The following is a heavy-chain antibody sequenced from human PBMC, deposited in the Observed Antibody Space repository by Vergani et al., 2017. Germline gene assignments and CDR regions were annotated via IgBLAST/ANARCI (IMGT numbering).Heavy chain of an antibody. J-gene: IGHJ1*01. Sequence: QVQLVESGGGLVKPGGSLRLSCAASGFTFSDYYMSWIRQAPGKGLEWIGEINHSGSTNYNPSLKSRVTISVDTSKNQFSLKLSSVTAADTAVYYCARGVKAVAGTRYFQHWGQGTLVTVSS. V-gene: IGHV4-34*01. D-gene: IGHD6-19*01. CDR2: INHSGST. CDR3: ARGVKAVAGTRYFQH. CDR1: GFTFSDYY.